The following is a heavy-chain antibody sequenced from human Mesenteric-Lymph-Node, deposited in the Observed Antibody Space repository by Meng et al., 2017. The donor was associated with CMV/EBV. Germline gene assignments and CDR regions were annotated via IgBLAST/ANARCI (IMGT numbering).Heavy chain of an antibody. V-gene: IGHV4-31*02. CDR3: ARDSSGYYWVDP. Sequence: CDSISSGGCFWNWIRRHPGKGLEWIGSIYHSGTTYYNPSLKSRVAISVDTSKDQFSLRLSSVTAADTAVYYCARDSSGYYWVDPWGQGTLVTVSS. D-gene: IGHD3-22*01. CDR2: IYHSGTT. J-gene: IGHJ5*02. CDR1: CDSISSGGCF.